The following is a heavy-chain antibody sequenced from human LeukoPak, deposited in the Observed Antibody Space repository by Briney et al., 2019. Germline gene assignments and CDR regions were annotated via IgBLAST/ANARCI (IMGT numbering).Heavy chain of an antibody. D-gene: IGHD3-10*01. J-gene: IGHJ5*02. CDR1: GFTLSSYE. CDR3: ARDFSLLTMVRGVYRFFDP. CDR2: IDYSGGDT. Sequence: PGGSLRLSCTASGFTLSSYEMSWIRQAPGKGLEWVSSIDYSGGDTHYADSVKGRFTISRDNSKNTLYLQMNSLRAEDAAVYYCARDFSLLTMVRGVYRFFDPWGQGTLVTVSS. V-gene: IGHV3-23*01.